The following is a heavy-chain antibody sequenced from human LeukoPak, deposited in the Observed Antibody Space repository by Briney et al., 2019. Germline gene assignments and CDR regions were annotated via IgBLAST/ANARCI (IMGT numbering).Heavy chain of an antibody. D-gene: IGHD1-7*01. V-gene: IGHV4-38-2*01. CDR3: ARVLGNYVLIFDY. Sequence: PSETLSLTCAVAGNSISTFYYWGWIRQPPGKGLEWIGSVYHSGTTYYTPSLKSRVSISMDTSRNQFSLRLTSVTAADTAVYYCARVLGNYVLIFDYWGQGTLVTVSS. CDR1: GNSISTFYY. CDR2: VYHSGTT. J-gene: IGHJ4*02.